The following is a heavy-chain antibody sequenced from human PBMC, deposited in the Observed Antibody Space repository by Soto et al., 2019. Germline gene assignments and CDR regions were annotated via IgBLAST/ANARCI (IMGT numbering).Heavy chain of an antibody. CDR2: ISADGSDT. J-gene: IGHJ3*02. D-gene: IGHD6-13*01. V-gene: IGHV3-74*01. CDR1: GFSFSNNW. CDR3: ARFDIAAPPPI. Sequence: EVQLVESGGGLVQPGGSLRLSCVASGFSFSNNWMHWVRHAPGKGPVWVSRISADGSDTHYADSVQGRFTISRDNAKNTLYLQMNILSVEDAAVYYFARFDIAAPPPIWGQGTMVTVSS.